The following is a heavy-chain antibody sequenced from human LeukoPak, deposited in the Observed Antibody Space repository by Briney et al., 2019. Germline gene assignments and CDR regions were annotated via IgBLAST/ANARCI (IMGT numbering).Heavy chain of an antibody. D-gene: IGHD1-1*01. CDR1: GASVSSGSYY. Sequence: PSETLSLTCTVSGASVSSGSYYWAWIRQPPGKGLEWIGYIFYSGSTNYNPSLESRVTISFDTSKNQFSLKLTSVTAAYTAVYYCARDLGVTTGTYYFDSWGQGSLVTVSS. J-gene: IGHJ4*02. CDR3: ARDLGVTTGTYYFDS. CDR2: IFYSGST. V-gene: IGHV4-61*01.